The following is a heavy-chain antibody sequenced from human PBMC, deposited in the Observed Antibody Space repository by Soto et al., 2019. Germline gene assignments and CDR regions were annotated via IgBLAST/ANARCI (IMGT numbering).Heavy chain of an antibody. CDR3: AKVYGSGSYFRGKRDPNYYYMDV. V-gene: IGHV3-9*01. CDR1: GFTFDDYA. CDR2: ISWNSGSI. Sequence: GGSLRLSCAASGFTFDDYAMHWVRQAPGKGLEWVSGISWNSGSIGYADSVKGRFTISRDNAKNSLYLQMNSLRAEDTALYYCAKVYGSGSYFRGKRDPNYYYMDVWGKGTTVTVSS. D-gene: IGHD3-10*01. J-gene: IGHJ6*03.